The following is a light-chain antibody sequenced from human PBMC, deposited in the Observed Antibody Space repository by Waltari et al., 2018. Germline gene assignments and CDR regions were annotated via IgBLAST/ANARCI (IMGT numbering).Light chain of an antibody. CDR2: GAS. Sequence: DIQLTQSPSFLSASVGDRVTITCRASQGISSNLAWYQHKPGQAPKLLIYGASTLQSGVPSRFGGGGSGTEFTLTISSLQPEDFATYYGQQLNSYLFGGGTKVEIK. V-gene: IGKV1-9*01. J-gene: IGKJ4*01. CDR1: QGISSN. CDR3: QQLNSYL.